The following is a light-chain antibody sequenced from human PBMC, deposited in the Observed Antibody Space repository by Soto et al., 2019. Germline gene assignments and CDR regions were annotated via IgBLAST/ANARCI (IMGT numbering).Light chain of an antibody. V-gene: IGKV3-20*01. Sequence: EIVLTQSPASLSVSPGERVTLSCRASQSVSSSYLAWYQQKPGQAPRLLIYGASSRATGIPDRFSGSGSGTDFTLTISRLEPEDFAVYYCQQYGSSPMTFGQGTLLEIK. CDR2: GAS. CDR3: QQYGSSPMT. CDR1: QSVSSSY. J-gene: IGKJ5*01.